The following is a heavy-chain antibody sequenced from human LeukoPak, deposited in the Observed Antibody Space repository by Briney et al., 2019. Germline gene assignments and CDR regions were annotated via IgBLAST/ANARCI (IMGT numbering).Heavy chain of an antibody. CDR1: GGSISSSTYY. V-gene: IGHV4-39*07. CDR2: IYYSGST. D-gene: IGHD1-26*01. J-gene: IGHJ4*02. Sequence: SETLSLTCTVSGGSISSSTYYWGWIRQPPGKGLEWIGNIYYSGSTFYNPSLKSRVTISVDTSRNQFSLKLSSVTAADTAVYYCAGVEANNIVGATRPDYWGQGTLVTVSS. CDR3: AGVEANNIVGATRPDY.